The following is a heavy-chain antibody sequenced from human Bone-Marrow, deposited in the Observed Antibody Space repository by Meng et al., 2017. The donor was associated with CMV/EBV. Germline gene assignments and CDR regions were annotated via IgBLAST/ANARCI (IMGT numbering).Heavy chain of an antibody. CDR3: AGMKFLEWLYDY. Sequence: SETLSLTCTVSGGSISSSSYYWGWIRQPPGKGLEWIGEINHSGSTNYNPSLKSRVTISVDTSKNQFSLKLSSVTAADTAVYYCAGMKFLEWLYDYWGQGTLVTVSS. J-gene: IGHJ4*02. CDR1: GGSISSSSYY. D-gene: IGHD3-3*01. V-gene: IGHV4-39*07. CDR2: INHSGST.